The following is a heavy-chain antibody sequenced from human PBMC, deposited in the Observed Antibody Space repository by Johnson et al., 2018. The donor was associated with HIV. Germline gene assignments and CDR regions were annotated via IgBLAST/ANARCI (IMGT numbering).Heavy chain of an antibody. CDR2: IWFDGNNK. V-gene: IGHV3-33*06. J-gene: IGHJ3*02. CDR3: ANLAIDYSGAWYGLTFDI. D-gene: IGHD6-19*01. CDR1: GFSFSRYG. Sequence: QVQLVESGGGVVQPGRSLRLSCAASGFSFSRYGMHWVRQAPGKGLQWVAVIWFDGNNKYYTESVKGRFTISRDNSKNTLYLQMNSLRAEDSAVYYCANLAIDYSGAWYGLTFDIWGQGKIVTVSS.